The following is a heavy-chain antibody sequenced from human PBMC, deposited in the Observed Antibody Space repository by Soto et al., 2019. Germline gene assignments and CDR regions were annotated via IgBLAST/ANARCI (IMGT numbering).Heavy chain of an antibody. Sequence: EVQLVESGGGLVQPGGSLRLSCAASGFTFSSYSMNWVRQAPGKGLEWVSYISSSSSTIYYADSVKGRFTISRDNAKNSLDLQMNSLRAEDTAVYYCARGPASKNIVVVVAALYYFDYWGQGTLVTVSS. J-gene: IGHJ4*02. CDR3: ARGPASKNIVVVVAALYYFDY. D-gene: IGHD2-15*01. V-gene: IGHV3-48*01. CDR1: GFTFSSYS. CDR2: ISSSSSTI.